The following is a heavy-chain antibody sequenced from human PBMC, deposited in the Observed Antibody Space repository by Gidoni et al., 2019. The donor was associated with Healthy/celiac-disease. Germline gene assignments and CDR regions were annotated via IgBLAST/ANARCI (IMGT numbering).Heavy chain of an antibody. CDR3: ASKQWLVLHGPYYFDY. CDR2: IHHRGST. CDR1: GGSFSGSY. D-gene: IGHD6-19*01. J-gene: IGHJ4*02. V-gene: IGHV4-34*01. Sequence: QVQLQQWGAGLLKPSETLSLTCAVYGGSFSGSYWSWIRQPPGKGLGWIGEIHHRGSTTYNPSLKSRVTVSVDTSKNQFSLKLSSVTAADTAVYYCASKQWLVLHGPYYFDYWGQGTLVTVSS.